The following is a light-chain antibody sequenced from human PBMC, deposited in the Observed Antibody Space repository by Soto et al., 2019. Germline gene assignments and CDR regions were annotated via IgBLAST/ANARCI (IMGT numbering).Light chain of an antibody. V-gene: IGKV2-28*01. CDR3: MQAVQAPLT. CDR2: LGS. CDR1: QSLLHSNGYNY. J-gene: IGKJ4*01. Sequence: DIVMTQSPLSLPVIPGESASISCRSSQSLLHSNGYNYLDWYLQKPGQSPQLLIYLGSNRASGGAERFGGSGSGTDFTLKISRVEAEDVGVYYCMQAVQAPLTFGGGTKVEVK.